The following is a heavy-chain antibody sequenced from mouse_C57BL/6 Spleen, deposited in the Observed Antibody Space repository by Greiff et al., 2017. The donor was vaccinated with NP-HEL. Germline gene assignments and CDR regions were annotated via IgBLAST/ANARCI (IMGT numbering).Heavy chain of an antibody. D-gene: IGHD1-1*01. CDR3: TRDFDYYGSSWAMDY. J-gene: IGHJ4*01. CDR2: ISSGGDYI. Sequence: DVMLVESGEGLVKPGGSLKLSCAASGFTFSSYAMSWVRQTPEKRLEWVAYISSGGDYIYYADTVKGRFTISRDNARNTLYLQMSSLKSEDTAMYYCTRDFDYYGSSWAMDYWGQGTSVTVSS. V-gene: IGHV5-9-1*02. CDR1: GFTFSSYA.